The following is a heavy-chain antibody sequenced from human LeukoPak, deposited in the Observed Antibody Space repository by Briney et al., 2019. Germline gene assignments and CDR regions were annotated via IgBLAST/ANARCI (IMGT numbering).Heavy chain of an antibody. CDR1: GFTFSSYA. CDR2: ISSSGGST. V-gene: IGHV3-23*01. D-gene: IGHD2-15*01. Sequence: GGSLRLSCAASGFTFSSYAMSWVRQAPGKGLEWVSAISSSGGSTYYADSVKGRFTISRDNSKNTLYLQMNSLRAEDTAVYYCPNDVVVAAANWFDPWGQGTLVTISS. CDR3: PNDVVVAAANWFDP. J-gene: IGHJ5*02.